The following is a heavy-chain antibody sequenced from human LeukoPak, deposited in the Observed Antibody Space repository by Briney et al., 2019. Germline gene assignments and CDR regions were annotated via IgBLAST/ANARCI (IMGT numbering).Heavy chain of an antibody. Sequence: GGSLRLSCAASGFTFSSYEMNWVRQAPGKGLEWVANIKQDGSEKYYVDSVKGRFTISRDNAKNSLYLQMNSLRAEDTAVYYCARDLYRIVVVPHYFDYWGQGTLVTVSS. D-gene: IGHD3-22*01. CDR2: IKQDGSEK. CDR1: GFTFSSYE. J-gene: IGHJ4*02. V-gene: IGHV3-7*01. CDR3: ARDLYRIVVVPHYFDY.